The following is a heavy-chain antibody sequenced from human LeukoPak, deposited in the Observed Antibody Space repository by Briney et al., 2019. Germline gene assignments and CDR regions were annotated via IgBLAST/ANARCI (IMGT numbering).Heavy chain of an antibody. J-gene: IGHJ4*02. Sequence: GASVKVSCKASGYSFTNYGISWVRQAPGQGLEWMGWISAYNDNAHYAQGFEGRVTMTSETSTRTAYMELRSLRSDDTAVYYCARSTLGIEFDYWGQGSLVTVSS. CDR3: ARSTLGIEFDY. V-gene: IGHV1-18*01. CDR1: GYSFTNYG. D-gene: IGHD7-27*01. CDR2: ISAYNDNA.